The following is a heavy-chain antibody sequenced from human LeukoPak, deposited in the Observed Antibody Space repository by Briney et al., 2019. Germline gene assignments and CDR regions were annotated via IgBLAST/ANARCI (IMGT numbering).Heavy chain of an antibody. CDR1: GYFFIGYD. V-gene: IGHV1-8*01. CDR2: MNPNTTNT. J-gene: IGHJ3*02. Sequence: GASVKVSCKASGYFFIGYDINWVRQAPGQGLEWMGWMNPNTTNTGYAQKFQGRVTMTRNAAITTAYLELSSLISADTAIYYCARSGTFVRRALTGDAFDIWGQGTMLIVSS. CDR3: ARSGTFVRRALTGDAFDI. D-gene: IGHD3-3*02.